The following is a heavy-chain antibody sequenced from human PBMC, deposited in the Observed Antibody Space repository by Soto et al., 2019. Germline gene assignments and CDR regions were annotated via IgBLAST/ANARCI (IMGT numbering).Heavy chain of an antibody. J-gene: IGHJ6*02. CDR3: ARDYYYDSSGYPGADYYGMDV. CDR1: GDSISSYY. CDR2: IYYSGRT. V-gene: IGHV4-59*01. Sequence: SSETLSLTCSVSGDSISSYYWSWIRQSPGKGLEWIGYIYYSGRTNYTPSLRSRVTISVDTSKNQLSLELSSVTAADTAVCYCARDYYYDSSGYPGADYYGMDVWGQGTTVTVSS. D-gene: IGHD3-22*01.